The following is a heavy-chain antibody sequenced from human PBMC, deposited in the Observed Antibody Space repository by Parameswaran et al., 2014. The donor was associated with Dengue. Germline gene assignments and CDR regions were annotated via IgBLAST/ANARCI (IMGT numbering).Heavy chain of an antibody. CDR3: ARDPVVVHRKGMDV. Sequence: WVRQAPGQGLEWMGIINPSGGSTSYAQKFQGRVTMTRDTSTSTVYMELSSLRSEDTAVYYCARDPVVVHRKGMDVWGQGTTVTVSS. CDR2: INPSGGST. J-gene: IGHJ6*02. D-gene: IGHD2-15*01. V-gene: IGHV1-46*01.